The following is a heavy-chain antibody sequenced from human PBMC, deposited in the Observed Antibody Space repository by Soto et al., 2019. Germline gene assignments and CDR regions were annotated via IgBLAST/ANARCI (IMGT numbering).Heavy chain of an antibody. CDR2: ISRGSDYI. Sequence: EVHLVESGGGLVKPGGSLRLTCAGSGFSFSDYTMNWVRQAPGKGLEWVSSISRGSDYICYADTVKGRFTISRDNARNSLYLQMSSLRAEDTAVYYCAKDSGCVNNACAYDPWGQGTLVSVSS. CDR3: AKDSGCVNNACAYDP. J-gene: IGHJ5*02. CDR1: GFSFSDYT. V-gene: IGHV3-21*01. D-gene: IGHD1-20*01.